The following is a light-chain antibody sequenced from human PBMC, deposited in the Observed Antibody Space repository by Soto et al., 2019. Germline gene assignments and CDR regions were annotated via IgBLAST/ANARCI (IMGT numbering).Light chain of an antibody. Sequence: PGDRVTLSCRASQSVSSSYLTWYQQKPGQAPRLLIYGASTRATSIPARFSGSGSGTDFTLTISSLQPEDFAVYYCQQDYNLPYTFGQGTKLEIK. V-gene: IGKV3D-7*01. CDR1: QSVSSSY. CDR2: GAS. J-gene: IGKJ2*01. CDR3: QQDYNLPYT.